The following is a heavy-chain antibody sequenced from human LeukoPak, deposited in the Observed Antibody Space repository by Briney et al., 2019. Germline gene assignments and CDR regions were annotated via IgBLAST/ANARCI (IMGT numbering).Heavy chain of an antibody. CDR2: IIPIFGTA. Sequence: ASVKVSCKASGGTFSSYAISWVRQAPGQGLEWMGGIIPIFGTANYAQKFQGRVTITTDESTSTAYMELSSLRSEDTAVYYCARAQDRGYCSGGSCYAPHFNYYSYYMDVWCNGTTVTVSS. J-gene: IGHJ6*03. CDR1: GGTFSSYA. D-gene: IGHD2-15*01. CDR3: ARAQDRGYCSGGSCYAPHFNYYSYYMDV. V-gene: IGHV1-69*05.